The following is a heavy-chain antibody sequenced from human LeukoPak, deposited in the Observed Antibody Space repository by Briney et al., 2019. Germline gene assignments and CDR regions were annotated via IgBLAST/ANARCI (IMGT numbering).Heavy chain of an antibody. CDR2: INPNSGGT. J-gene: IGHJ4*02. V-gene: IGHV1-2*02. D-gene: IGHD2-2*01. CDR3: ASIFRRDCSSTSCYGDWDY. Sequence: ASVKVSCKASGGTFSSYAISWVRQAPGQGLEWMGWINPNSGGTNYAQKFQGRVTMTRDTSISTAYMELSRLRSDDTAVYYCASIFRRDCSSTSCYGDWDYWGQGTLVTVSS. CDR1: GGTFSSYA.